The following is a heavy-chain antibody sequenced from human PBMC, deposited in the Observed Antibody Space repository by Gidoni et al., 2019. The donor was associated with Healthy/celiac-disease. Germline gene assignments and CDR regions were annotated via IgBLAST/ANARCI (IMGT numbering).Heavy chain of an antibody. CDR2: IYPGDSDT. V-gene: IGHV5-51*01. Sequence: EVQLVQSGAEVNTPGESLTMSCTGSGYSFTSYWIGWVRQMPGKGLEWMGIIYPGDSDTRYSPSFQGQVTISADKSISTAYLQWSSLKASDTAMYYCARHNRRGYSYGSDAFDIWGQGTMVTVSS. CDR1: GYSFTSYW. J-gene: IGHJ3*02. CDR3: ARHNRRGYSYGSDAFDI. D-gene: IGHD5-18*01.